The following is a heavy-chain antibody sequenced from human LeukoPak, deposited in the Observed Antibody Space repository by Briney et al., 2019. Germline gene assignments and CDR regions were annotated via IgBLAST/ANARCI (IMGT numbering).Heavy chain of an antibody. CDR3: ARDHYSSWSSGWYYDAFDI. CDR1: GYIFTGYY. Sequence: ASVKVSCKASGYIFTGYYMHWVRQAPGQGLEWMGWISAYNGNTNYAQKLQGRVTMTTDTSTSTAYMELRSLRSDDTAVYYCARDHYSSWSSGWYYDAFDIWGQGTMVTVSS. V-gene: IGHV1-18*04. J-gene: IGHJ3*02. D-gene: IGHD6-19*01. CDR2: ISAYNGNT.